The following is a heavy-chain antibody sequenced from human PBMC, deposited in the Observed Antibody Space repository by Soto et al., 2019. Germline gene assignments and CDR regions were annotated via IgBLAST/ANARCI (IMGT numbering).Heavy chain of an antibody. Sequence: QVQLVESGGGVVQPGRSLRLSCAASGFTFSSYGMHWVRQAPGKGLEWVAVIWYDGSNKYYADSVKGRFTISRDNSKNMLYLQMNSLRAEDTAVYYCARSPLDYYYYGMDVWGQGTTVTVSS. J-gene: IGHJ6*02. CDR1: GFTFSSYG. CDR3: ARSPLDYYYYGMDV. CDR2: IWYDGSNK. V-gene: IGHV3-33*01.